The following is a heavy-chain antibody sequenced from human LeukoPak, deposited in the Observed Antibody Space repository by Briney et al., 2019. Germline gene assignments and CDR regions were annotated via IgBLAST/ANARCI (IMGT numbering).Heavy chain of an antibody. CDR2: VFHSGNT. Sequence: SETLSLTCTVSGYSISSTYYWGWIRQPPGKGLEWVGSVFHSGNTYYNPSLKSRLTISADTSKNQFSLKLSSVTAADTAVYYCARADDIVVKSGPDRYYYYYMDVWGKGTTVTISS. CDR3: ARADDIVVKSGPDRYYYYYMDV. D-gene: IGHD2-21*01. V-gene: IGHV4-38-2*02. CDR1: GYSISSTYY. J-gene: IGHJ6*03.